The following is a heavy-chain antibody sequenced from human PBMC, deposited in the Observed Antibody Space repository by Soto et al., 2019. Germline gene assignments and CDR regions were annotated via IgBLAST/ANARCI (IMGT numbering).Heavy chain of an antibody. CDR2: FDPEDGET. CDR1: GYIFTNYY. V-gene: IGHV1-24*01. J-gene: IGHJ4*02. CDR3: ATESTVAGQIDY. Sequence: ASVKVSCKASGYIFTNYYIHWVRQAPGKGLEWMGGFDPEDGETIYAQKFQGRVTMTEDTSTDTAYMELSSLRSEDTAVYYCATESTVAGQIDYWGQGTLVTVSS. D-gene: IGHD6-19*01.